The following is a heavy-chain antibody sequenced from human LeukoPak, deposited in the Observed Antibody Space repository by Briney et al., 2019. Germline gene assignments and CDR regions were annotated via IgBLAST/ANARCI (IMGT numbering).Heavy chain of an antibody. D-gene: IGHD3-10*01. V-gene: IGHV4-39*01. J-gene: IGHJ1*01. CDR2: IYYSGRT. CDR3: ARGRRDYGSGSYSGAECFQH. Sequence: SVTLSLTCIVSTCSVSNGTYYWGWLRQPPGKRLWWIGSIYYSGRTYYNPSLKSRVTISVDTSKNQFSLKLSSVTAADTAVCYCARGRRDYGSGSYSGAECFQHWGQGTLVTVSS. CDR1: TCSVSNGTYY.